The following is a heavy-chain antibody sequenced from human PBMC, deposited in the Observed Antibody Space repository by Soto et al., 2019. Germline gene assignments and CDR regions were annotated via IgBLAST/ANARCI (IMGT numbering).Heavy chain of an antibody. Sequence: GSLRLSCAASRFTFGDYYMNWIRQAPGKGLEWVSYISSGGSTTHYAESVKGRFTISRDNAKNTLYLQMNSLRAEDTAVYYCARQQNRRGYSGYGHDAFDIWGQGTMVTVSS. CDR1: RFTFGDYY. V-gene: IGHV3-11*01. CDR2: ISSGGSTT. CDR3: ARQQNRRGYSGYGHDAFDI. J-gene: IGHJ3*02. D-gene: IGHD5-12*01.